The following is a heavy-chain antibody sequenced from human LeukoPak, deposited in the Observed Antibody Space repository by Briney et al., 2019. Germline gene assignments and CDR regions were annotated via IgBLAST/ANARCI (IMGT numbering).Heavy chain of an antibody. J-gene: IGHJ3*02. CDR1: GGSISSSNW. Sequence: PSVTLSLTCAVSGGSISSSNWWGWVRQPPGKGLEWIGEFYHSGSTNYNPSLKSRVTISVDKSKNQFSLKLSPVTAADTAVYYCARFIAAAGLWRNDAFDIWGQGTMVTVSS. D-gene: IGHD6-13*01. CDR2: FYHSGST. CDR3: ARFIAAAGLWRNDAFDI. V-gene: IGHV4-4*02.